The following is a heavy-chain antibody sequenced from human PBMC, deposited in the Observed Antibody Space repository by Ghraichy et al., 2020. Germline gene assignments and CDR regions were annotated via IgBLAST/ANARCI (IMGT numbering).Heavy chain of an antibody. D-gene: IGHD3-22*01. CDR3: ARGPPTYYYDSSGYADY. J-gene: IGHJ4*02. Sequence: ASVKVSCKASGYTFTGYYMHWVRQAPGQGLEWMGWINPNSGNTNYAQKFQGRVTMTRDTSISTAYMELSRLRSDDTAVYYCARGPPTYYYDSSGYADYWGQGTLVTVSS. V-gene: IGHV1-2*02. CDR1: GYTFTGYY. CDR2: INPNSGNT.